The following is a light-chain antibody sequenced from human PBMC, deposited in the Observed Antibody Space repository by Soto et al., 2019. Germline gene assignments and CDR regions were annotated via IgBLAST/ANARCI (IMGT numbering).Light chain of an antibody. J-gene: IGKJ1*01. CDR2: KAS. CDR1: HSISVW. CDR3: PQYYSYPWL. Sequence: IRVTQSPSTLSAYVRDRVTITCLSSHSISVWLAWYQQKAGKAPNLLIYKASRLESGVPSRFSGSGSGTDFTLTISCLQSEDFASYYCPQYYSYPWLVGHGGK. V-gene: IGKV1-5*03.